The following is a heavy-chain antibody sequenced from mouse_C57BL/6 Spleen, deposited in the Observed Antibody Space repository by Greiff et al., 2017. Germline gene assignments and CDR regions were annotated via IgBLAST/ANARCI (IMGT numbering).Heavy chain of an antibody. CDR3: ARADPWFAY. CDR2: ISYDGSN. CDR1: GYSITSGYY. J-gene: IGHJ3*01. Sequence: EVKVEESGPGLVKPSQSLSLTCSVTGYSITSGYYWNWIRQFPGNKLEWMGYISYDGSNNYNPSLKNRISITRDTSKNQFFLKLNSVTTEDTATYYCARADPWFAYWGQGTLVTVSA. V-gene: IGHV3-6*01.